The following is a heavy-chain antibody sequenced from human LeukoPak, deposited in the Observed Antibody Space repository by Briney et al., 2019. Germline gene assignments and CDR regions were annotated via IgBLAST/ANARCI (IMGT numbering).Heavy chain of an antibody. V-gene: IGHV3-30*02. CDR2: IRYDESKE. J-gene: IGHJ4*02. D-gene: IGHD1-26*01. CDR3: VKDYLVEAQRVYYFDY. CDR1: GVTFSSYG. Sequence: GGSLRLPCAASGVTFSSYGWHWVRQAPGKGLEWVAFIRYDESKEYYADSVKGRFTISRDNSKNTLYLQMSSLRVEDTAVYHCVKDYLVEAQRVYYFDYWGQGSLVTVSS.